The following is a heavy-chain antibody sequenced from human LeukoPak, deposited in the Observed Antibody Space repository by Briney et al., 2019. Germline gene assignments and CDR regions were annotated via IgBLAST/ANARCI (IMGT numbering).Heavy chain of an antibody. V-gene: IGHV3-7*03. CDR3: ARDKGSDEGSKFDH. Sequence: GGSLRLSCAASGFTFSTYWMTWVRQAPGKGLEWVANIKQDGSEKYYVDSVKGRFTISRDNAKNSVYLQMNSLRAEDTAVYYCARDKGSDEGSKFDHWGQGTLVTVSS. J-gene: IGHJ4*02. CDR1: GFTFSTYW. CDR2: IKQDGSEK.